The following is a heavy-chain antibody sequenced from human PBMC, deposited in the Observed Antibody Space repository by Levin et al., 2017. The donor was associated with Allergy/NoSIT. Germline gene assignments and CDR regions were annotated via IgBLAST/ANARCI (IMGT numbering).Heavy chain of an antibody. CDR2: ISSSSSYI. Sequence: GGSLRLSCAASGFTFSSYSMNWVRQAPGKGLEWVSSISSSSSYIYYADSVKGRFTISRDNAKNSLYLQMNSLRAEDTAVYYCAREGYSSGWSSMGPLDYWGQGTLVTVSS. J-gene: IGHJ4*02. CDR1: GFTFSSYS. V-gene: IGHV3-21*01. D-gene: IGHD6-19*01. CDR3: AREGYSSGWSSMGPLDY.